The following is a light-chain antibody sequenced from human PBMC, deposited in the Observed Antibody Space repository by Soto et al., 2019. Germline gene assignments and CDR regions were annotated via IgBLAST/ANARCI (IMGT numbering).Light chain of an antibody. CDR2: DAS. CDR3: QQRSNWPST. V-gene: IGKV3-11*01. Sequence: EIVLTRAPATLSLSPGERAILSCRASQSVSTYLAWYQQQPGQAPRLLIYDASSRAAGIPARFSGSGSGTDFTLTITSLEPEDFAVYYCQQRSNWPSTFGGGTKVEI. J-gene: IGKJ4*01. CDR1: QSVSTY.